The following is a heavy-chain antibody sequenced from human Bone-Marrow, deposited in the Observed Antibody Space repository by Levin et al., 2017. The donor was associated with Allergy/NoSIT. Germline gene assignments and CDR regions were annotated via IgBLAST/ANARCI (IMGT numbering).Heavy chain of an antibody. CDR3: ARVSTSFDD. D-gene: IGHD2-2*01. CDR1: GGSISSYY. Sequence: NPSETLSLTCTVSGGSISSYYWSWIRQPPGKGLEHIGYISYSGSTNYSPSLKSRVTISLDSSRKQFSLRLDSVTAADTAVYYCARVSTSFDDWGQGTLVMVSS. V-gene: IGHV4-59*01. J-gene: IGHJ4*02. CDR2: ISYSGST.